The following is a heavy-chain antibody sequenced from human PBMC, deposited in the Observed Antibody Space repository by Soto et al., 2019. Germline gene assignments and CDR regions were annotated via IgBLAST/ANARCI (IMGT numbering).Heavy chain of an antibody. CDR3: AGSRGFGFDF. J-gene: IGHJ4*02. Sequence: QVQLVQSGDELKKPGASVKVSCKASDYTFNSYGISWVRKAPGQGLEWMGWLSGDNGDIKYAQKFQGRVTMTTDISTSTVYMELRSLSSYDTAVYFCAGSRGFGFDFLGQGTLCTVSS. V-gene: IGHV1-18*01. CDR2: LSGDNGDI. D-gene: IGHD2-15*01. CDR1: DYTFNSYG.